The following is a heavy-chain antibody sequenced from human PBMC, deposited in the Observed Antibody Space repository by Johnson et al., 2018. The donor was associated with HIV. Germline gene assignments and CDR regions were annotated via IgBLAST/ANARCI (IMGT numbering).Heavy chain of an antibody. Sequence: VQLVESGGGLVKPGGSLKLSCAASGFTFSGSAMHWVRQASGKGLEWVGRIRSKANSYATAYAASVKGRFTISRDDSKNTAYLQMNSLKTEDTAVYYCTTCRRYGAFDIWGQGTMVNGSS. V-gene: IGHV3-73*01. D-gene: IGHD4-17*01. J-gene: IGHJ3*02. CDR3: TTCRRYGAFDI. CDR2: IRSKANSYAT. CDR1: GFTFSGSA.